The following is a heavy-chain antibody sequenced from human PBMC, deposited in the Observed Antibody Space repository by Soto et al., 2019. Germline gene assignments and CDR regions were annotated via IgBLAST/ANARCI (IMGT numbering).Heavy chain of an antibody. V-gene: IGHV3-30*18. CDR3: AKDRRVRIQYYGMDV. D-gene: IGHD1-1*01. CDR2: ISYDGSNK. Sequence: QVQLVESGGGVVQPGRSLRLSCAASGFTFSSYGMHWVRQAPGKGLEWVAVISYDGSNKYYADSVKGRFTISRDNSKNTLYLQMNRLRDEDTAVYYCAKDRRVRIQYYGMDVWGQGTTVTVSS. CDR1: GFTFSSYG. J-gene: IGHJ6*02.